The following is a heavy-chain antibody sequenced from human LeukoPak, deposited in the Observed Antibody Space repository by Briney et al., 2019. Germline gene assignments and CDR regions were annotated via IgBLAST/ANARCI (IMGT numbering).Heavy chain of an antibody. CDR1: GGTFSSYA. J-gene: IGHJ3*02. V-gene: IGHV1-18*01. D-gene: IGHD6-13*01. CDR3: ARDQSVRLLQTSSTYFKHVFAI. CDR2: ISAYNGNT. Sequence: ASVKVSCKASGGTFSSYAISWVRQAPGLGLEWMGWISAYNGNTNYAQKVQGRVTMTTDTSTSTAYMELRSLRFDDTAVYYCARDQSVRLLQTSSTYFKHVFAIWGQGSMVTVSS.